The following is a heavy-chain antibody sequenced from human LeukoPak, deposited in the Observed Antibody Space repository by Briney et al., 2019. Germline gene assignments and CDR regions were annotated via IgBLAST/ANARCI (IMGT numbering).Heavy chain of an antibody. D-gene: IGHD6-19*01. CDR2: INPNSGGT. J-gene: IGHJ6*03. CDR1: GYTFTGYY. Sequence: ASVKVSCKASGYTFTGYYMHWVRQAPGQGLEWMGWINPNSGGTNYAQKFQGRVTMTRDTSISTAYMELSRLRSDDTAVYYCARGDSSGWSYYYYYYMDVWGKGTTVTASS. CDR3: ARGDSSGWSYYYYYYMDV. V-gene: IGHV1-2*02.